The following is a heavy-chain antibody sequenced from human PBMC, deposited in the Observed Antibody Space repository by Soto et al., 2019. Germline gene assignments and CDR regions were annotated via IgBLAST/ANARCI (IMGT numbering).Heavy chain of an antibody. CDR2: NSRSSTGI. CDR1: GFTFSLDS. D-gene: IGHD3-10*01. V-gene: IGHV3-48*02. CDR3: ARAVTWGLDV. Sequence: EVQLVESGGGLVQPGGSLRLSCAASGFTFSLDSMSWVRQAPGKGLEWVSYNSRSSTGIHYADSVKGRFTISRDDATNSMHLQMDSVRDGDTAVYYCARAVTWGLDVWGQGTTVRISS. J-gene: IGHJ6*02.